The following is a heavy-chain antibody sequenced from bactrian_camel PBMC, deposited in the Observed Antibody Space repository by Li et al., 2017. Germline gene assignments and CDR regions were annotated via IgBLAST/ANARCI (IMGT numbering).Heavy chain of an antibody. V-gene: IGHV3S1*01. CDR3: AAGWSYGVGTLLRRHYDY. CDR2: IVTLGGTT. CDR1: GYTYSTYS. D-gene: IGHD5*01. J-gene: IGHJ4*01. Sequence: HVQLVESGGALVQPGGSLRLSCVVSGYTYSTYSMAWFRQAPGKKREGVAAIVTLGGTTYYDDSVTGRFTISQDNAKKTAYLQMDHLRTDDTAIYYCAAGWSYGVGTLLRRHYDYWGQGTQVTVS.